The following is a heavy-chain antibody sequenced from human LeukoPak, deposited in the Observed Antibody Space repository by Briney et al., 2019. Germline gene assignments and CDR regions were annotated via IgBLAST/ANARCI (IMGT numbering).Heavy chain of an antibody. CDR1: GGSISSGGYY. Sequence: PSQTLSLTCTVSGGSISSGGYYWSWIRQHPGKGLEWIGYIYYSGSTYYNPSLKSRVTISVDTSKNQFSLKLSSVTAADTAVYYCARASRSGYSSGWYRVDFDYWGQGTLVTVSS. J-gene: IGHJ4*02. V-gene: IGHV4-31*03. D-gene: IGHD6-19*01. CDR3: ARASRSGYSSGWYRVDFDY. CDR2: IYYSGST.